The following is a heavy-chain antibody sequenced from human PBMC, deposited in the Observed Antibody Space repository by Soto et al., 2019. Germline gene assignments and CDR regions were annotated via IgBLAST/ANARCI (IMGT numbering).Heavy chain of an antibody. D-gene: IGHD3-10*01. V-gene: IGHV5-51*01. CDR1: GYSFTSYW. Sequence: GESLKISCKGSGYSFTSYWIGWVRQMPGKGLEWMGIIYPGDSDTRYSPSFQCQVTISADKSISTAYLQWSSLKASDTAMYYCARRIFYGSGSYYNPYYYYGMDVWGQGTTVTVSS. CDR3: ARRIFYGSGSYYNPYYYYGMDV. CDR2: IYPGDSDT. J-gene: IGHJ6*02.